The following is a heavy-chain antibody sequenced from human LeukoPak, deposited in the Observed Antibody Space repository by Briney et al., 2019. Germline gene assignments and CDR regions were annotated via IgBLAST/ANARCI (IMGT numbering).Heavy chain of an antibody. V-gene: IGHV3-48*03. Sequence: GGSLRLSCAASGFTFSSYEMNWVRRAPGKGLEWVSYISSSGSTIYYADSVKGRFTISRDNAKNSLCLQMNSLRAEDTAVYYCARRGSYNDYWGQGTLVTVSS. CDR1: GFTFSSYE. D-gene: IGHD3-16*01. CDR3: ARRGSYNDY. CDR2: ISSSGSTI. J-gene: IGHJ4*02.